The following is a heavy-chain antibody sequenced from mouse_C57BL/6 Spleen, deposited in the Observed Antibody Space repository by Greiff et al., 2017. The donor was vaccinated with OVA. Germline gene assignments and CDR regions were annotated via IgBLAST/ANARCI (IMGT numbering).Heavy chain of an antibody. CDR2: ISYDGSN. CDR1: GYSITSGYY. CDR3: ARDEISNGFDY. Sequence: EVQLQESGPGLVKPSQSLSLTCSVTGYSITSGYYWNWIRQFPGNKLEWMGYISYDGSNNYNPSLKNRISITRDTSKNQFFLKLNSVTTEDTATYYCARDEISNGFDYWGQGTTLTVSS. V-gene: IGHV3-6*01. D-gene: IGHD4-1*01. J-gene: IGHJ2*01.